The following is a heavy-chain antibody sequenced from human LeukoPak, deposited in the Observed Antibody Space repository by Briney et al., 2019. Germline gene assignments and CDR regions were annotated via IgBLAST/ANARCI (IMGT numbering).Heavy chain of an antibody. CDR3: AKRKLLWFGEPIDY. V-gene: IGHV3-23*01. CDR2: ISGSGGST. J-gene: IGHJ4*02. CDR1: GFTFDDYA. D-gene: IGHD3-10*01. Sequence: GGSLRLSCAASGFTFDDYAMHWVRQAPGKGLEWVSAISGSGGSTYYADSVKGRFTISRDNSKNTLYLQMNSLRAEDTAVYYCAKRKLLWFGEPIDYWGQGTLVTVSS.